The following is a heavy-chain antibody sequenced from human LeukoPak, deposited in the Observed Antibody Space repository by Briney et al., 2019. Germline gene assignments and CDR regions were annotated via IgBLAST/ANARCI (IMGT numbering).Heavy chain of an antibody. CDR1: GGSISSSSYY. D-gene: IGHD6-13*01. Sequence: KPSETLSLTCTVSGGSISSSSYYWGWIRQPPGKGLEWIGSIYYSGSTYYNPSLKSRVTMSVDTSKNQFSLRLSSVTAADTAVYYCARVPHLTGIAAAAFDYWGQGTLVTVSS. J-gene: IGHJ4*02. V-gene: IGHV4-39*07. CDR2: IYYSGST. CDR3: ARVPHLTGIAAAAFDY.